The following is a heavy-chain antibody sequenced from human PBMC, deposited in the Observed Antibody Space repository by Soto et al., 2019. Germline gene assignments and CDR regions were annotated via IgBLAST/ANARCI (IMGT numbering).Heavy chain of an antibody. J-gene: IGHJ6*02. CDR2: IWYDGSNK. D-gene: IGHD2-15*01. CDR3: ARGSGSGGLDV. Sequence: QVQLVESGGAVVQPGRSQRLSCAASGFTFSSYGMHWVRQTPGKGLEWVADIWYDGSNKYYADSVKGRFTISRDNSKNTVYLQMNSLRAEDTAVYYCARGSGSGGLDVWGQGTTVTVSS. V-gene: IGHV3-33*01. CDR1: GFTFSSYG.